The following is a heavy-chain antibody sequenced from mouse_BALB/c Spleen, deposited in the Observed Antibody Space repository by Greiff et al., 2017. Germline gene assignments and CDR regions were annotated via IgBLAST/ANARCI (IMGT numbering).Heavy chain of an antibody. CDR1: GFTFSSYA. D-gene: IGHD2-1*01. J-gene: IGHJ3*01. CDR2: ISSGGSYT. CDR3: ARDDGNYEIWFAY. Sequence: EVKLVESGGGLVKPGGSLKLSCAASGFTFSSYAMSWVRQSPEKRLEWVADISSGGSYTYYPDTVTGRFTISRDNAKNTLYLEMSSLRSEDTAMYYGARDDGNYEIWFAYWGQGTLVTVSA. V-gene: IGHV5-9-4*01.